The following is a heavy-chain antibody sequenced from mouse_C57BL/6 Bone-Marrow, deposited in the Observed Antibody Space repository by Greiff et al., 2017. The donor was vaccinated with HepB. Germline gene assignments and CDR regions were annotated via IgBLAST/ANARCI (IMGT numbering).Heavy chain of an antibody. CDR1: GFSFNTYA. V-gene: IGHV10-1*01. J-gene: IGHJ2*01. CDR2: IRSKSNNYAT. Sequence: EVKLVESGGGLVQPKGSLKLSCAASGFSFNTYATNWVRQAPGKGLEWVARIRSKSNNYATYYADSVKDRFTISRDDSESMLYLQMNNLKTEDTAMYYCVRLMGLRRRDYFDYWGQGTTLTVSS. D-gene: IGHD2-4*01. CDR3: VRLMGLRRRDYFDY.